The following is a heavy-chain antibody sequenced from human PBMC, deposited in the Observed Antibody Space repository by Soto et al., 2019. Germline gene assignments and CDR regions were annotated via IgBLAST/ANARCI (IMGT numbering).Heavy chain of an antibody. D-gene: IGHD6-13*01. J-gene: IGHJ6*04. V-gene: IGHV3-33*01. Sequence: QVQLVESGGGVVQPGRSLRLSCAASGFTFSSYGMHWVRQAPGKGLEWVAVIWYDGSNKYYADSVKGRFTISRDNSKNTLYLQMNSLRAEDTAVYYCARDGGYSSSWYGDYYDGMDVWGKGTTVTVSS. CDR2: IWYDGSNK. CDR1: GFTFSSYG. CDR3: ARDGGYSSSWYGDYYDGMDV.